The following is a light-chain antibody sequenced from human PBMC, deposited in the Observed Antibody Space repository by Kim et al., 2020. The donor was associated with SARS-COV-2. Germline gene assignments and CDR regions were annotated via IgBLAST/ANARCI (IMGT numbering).Light chain of an antibody. CDR1: RLRSYY. CDR2: GKN. J-gene: IGLJ1*01. V-gene: IGLV3-19*01. CDR3: NSRDSSGNHYV. Sequence: ALGQTVRIKCQGDRLRSYYASWYQQKPGQAPVLVIYGKNNRPSGIPDRFSGSSSGNTASLTITGAQAEDEADYYCNSRDSSGNHYVFGTGTKVTVL.